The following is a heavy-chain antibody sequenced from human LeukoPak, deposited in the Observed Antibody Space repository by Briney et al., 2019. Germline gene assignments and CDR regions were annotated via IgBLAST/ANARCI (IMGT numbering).Heavy chain of an antibody. CDR3: ARGLGPDAFDI. CDR1: GYTFTSYD. V-gene: IGHV1-8*03. D-gene: IGHD7-27*01. Sequence: ASVKVSCKASGYTFTSYDINWVRQATGQGLEWMGWMNPNSGNTVYAQKFQGRLTITRNTSISTAYMELSSLRSEDTAVYYCARGLGPDAFDIWGQGTMVTVSS. CDR2: MNPNSGNT. J-gene: IGHJ3*02.